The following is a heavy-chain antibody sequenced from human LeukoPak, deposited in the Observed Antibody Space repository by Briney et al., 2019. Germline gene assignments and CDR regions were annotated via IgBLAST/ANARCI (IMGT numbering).Heavy chain of an antibody. Sequence: GGSLRLSCAASGFTFSSYGMHWVRQAPGKGLEWVAVISYDGSNKYCADSVKGRFTISRDNSKNTLYLQMGSLRAEDMAVYYCARIGVGGSYDYWGQGTLVTVSS. CDR3: ARIGVGGSYDY. CDR2: ISYDGSNK. V-gene: IGHV3-30*03. J-gene: IGHJ4*02. CDR1: GFTFSSYG. D-gene: IGHD3-3*01.